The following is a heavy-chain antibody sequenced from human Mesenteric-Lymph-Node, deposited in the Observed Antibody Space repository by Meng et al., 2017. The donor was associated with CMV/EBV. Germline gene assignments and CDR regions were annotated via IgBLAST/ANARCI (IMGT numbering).Heavy chain of an antibody. CDR1: GFTFSGYA. Sequence: SLRLSCAASGFTFSGYAMRWVRQAPGKGLEWVSTISADGASTYYADSVKGRFTISRDKSKNTVYLQMNSLRVEDTAIYYCAKGMGSDWGQGTLVTVSS. CDR3: AKGMGSD. CDR2: ISADGAST. V-gene: IGHV3-23*01. J-gene: IGHJ4*02. D-gene: IGHD1-26*01.